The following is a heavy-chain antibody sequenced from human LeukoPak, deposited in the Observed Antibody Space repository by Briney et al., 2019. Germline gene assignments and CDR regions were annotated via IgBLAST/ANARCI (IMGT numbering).Heavy chain of an antibody. CDR2: INHSGST. J-gene: IGHJ4*02. Sequence: SETLSLTCAVYGGSFSGYYWSWIRRPPGKGPEWIGEINHSGSTNYNPSLKSRVTISVDTSKNQFSLKLSSVTAADTAVYYCARGHDILTGWEDWGQGTLVTVSS. D-gene: IGHD3-9*01. CDR3: ARGHDILTGWED. V-gene: IGHV4-34*01. CDR1: GGSFSGYY.